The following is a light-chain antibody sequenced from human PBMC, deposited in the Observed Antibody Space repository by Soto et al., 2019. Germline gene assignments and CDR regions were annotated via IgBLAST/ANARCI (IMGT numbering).Light chain of an antibody. V-gene: IGLV2-11*01. J-gene: IGLJ1*01. CDR3: CTFAGRYSYV. CDR1: SSDVGSYNF. Sequence: QSALAQPRSVSGSPGQSVTISCTGTSSDVGSYNFVSWHQQHPGKAPKLMIYDVAKRPSGVPDRFSGSKSGNTASLTISGLQAEDEPDYYCCTFAGRYSYVFGSGTKVTVL. CDR2: DVA.